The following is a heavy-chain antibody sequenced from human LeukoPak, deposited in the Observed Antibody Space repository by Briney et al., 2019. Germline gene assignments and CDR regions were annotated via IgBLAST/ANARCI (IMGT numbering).Heavy chain of an antibody. Sequence: SETLSLTRAVYGGSFSGYYWSWIRQPPGKGLEWIGEINHSGSTNYNPSLKSRVTISVDTSKNQFSLKLSSVTAADTAVYYCARGRGSGYYPNPFDYWGQGTLVTVSS. CDR2: INHSGST. J-gene: IGHJ4*02. CDR3: ARGRGSGYYPNPFDY. CDR1: GGSFSGYY. D-gene: IGHD3-3*01. V-gene: IGHV4-34*01.